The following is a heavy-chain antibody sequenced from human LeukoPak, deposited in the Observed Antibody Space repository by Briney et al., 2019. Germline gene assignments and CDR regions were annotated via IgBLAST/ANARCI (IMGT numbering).Heavy chain of an antibody. CDR2: IHPLSGGT. J-gene: IGHJ4*02. Sequence: ASVKVSCKTSGYTFTAHYIHWVRQAPGQGLEWMGWIHPLSGGTDYARKFQGRVTMTRDTSITTAYMEVSGLTSDDTAVYFCLRYGGAYSAYRFDYWGQGTLVAVSS. D-gene: IGHD4/OR15-4a*01. V-gene: IGHV1-2*02. CDR1: GYTFTAHY. CDR3: LRYGGAYSAYRFDY.